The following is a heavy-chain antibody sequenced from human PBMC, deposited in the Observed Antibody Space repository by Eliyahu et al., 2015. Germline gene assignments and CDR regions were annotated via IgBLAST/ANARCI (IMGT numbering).Heavy chain of an antibody. CDR3: ARGPETKSAYYYNY. D-gene: IGHD3-22*01. V-gene: IGHV1-69*01. J-gene: IGHJ4*02. CDR1: GGTXSSYT. Sequence: QVQLVQSGAXVKKPGSSVKVSCKASGGTXSSYTIDWVRQAPGQGPEWMGGIIPIFGTANYAQKFQGRVTITADESTSTAYMEVSSLRSEDTAVYYCARGPETKSAYYYNYWGQGTLVTVSS. CDR2: IIPIFGTA.